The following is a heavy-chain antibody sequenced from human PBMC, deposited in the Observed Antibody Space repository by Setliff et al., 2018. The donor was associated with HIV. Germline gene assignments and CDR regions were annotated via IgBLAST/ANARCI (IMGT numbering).Heavy chain of an antibody. V-gene: IGHV4-61*10. D-gene: IGHD3-3*01. CDR1: GVSINSGTYYTYY. CDR2: TYYGGST. J-gene: IGHJ6*02. Sequence: SETLSLTCAVSGVSINSGTYYTYYWTWIRQPAGKGLEWIGDTYYGGSTDYNKYNPSLKGRVTISVDIYRKQLSLNLRSVTAADTAVYYCARDSPNANFGVVISDVWGQGTTVTVSS. CDR3: ARDSPNANFGVVISDV.